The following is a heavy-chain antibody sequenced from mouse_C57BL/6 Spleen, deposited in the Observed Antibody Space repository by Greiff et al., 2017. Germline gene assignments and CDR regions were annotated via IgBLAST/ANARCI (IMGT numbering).Heavy chain of an antibody. D-gene: IGHD1-1*01. V-gene: IGHV5-9-1*02. CDR2: ISSGGDYI. J-gene: IGHJ1*03. CDR3: TRVFATTVVPYFDV. Sequence: EVQLVESGEGLVKPGGSLKLSCAASGFTFSSYAMSWVRQTPEKRLEWVAYISSGGDYIYYADTVKGRFTISSDNARNTLYLQMSSLKSEDTAMYYCTRVFATTVVPYFDVWGTGTTVTVSS. CDR1: GFTFSSYA.